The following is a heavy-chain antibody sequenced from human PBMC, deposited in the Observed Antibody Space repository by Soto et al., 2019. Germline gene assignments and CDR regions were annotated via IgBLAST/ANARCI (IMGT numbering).Heavy chain of an antibody. D-gene: IGHD3-3*01. J-gene: IGHJ5*02. CDR1: GGSISSYY. V-gene: IGHV4-59*01. Sequence: QVQLQESGPGLVKPSETLSLTCTVSGGSISSYYWSWIRQPPGKGLEWIGYIYYSGSTKYNPSLESPVIISVDTPKNQFSLKLSSVTAADTPAYYCASHRDFLSGYLTGGFDPWGQGTLVTVSS. CDR2: IYYSGST. CDR3: ASHRDFLSGYLTGGFDP.